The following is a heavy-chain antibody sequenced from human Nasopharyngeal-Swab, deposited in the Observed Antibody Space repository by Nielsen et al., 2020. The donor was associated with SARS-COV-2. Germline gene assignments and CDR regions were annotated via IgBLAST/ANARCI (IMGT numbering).Heavy chain of an antibody. CDR1: GGSISSYY. J-gene: IGHJ5*02. CDR3: ARQGYGDIGWFDP. V-gene: IGHV4-59*08. Sequence: SETLSLTCTVSGGSISSYYWSWIRQPPGKGLEWIGYIYYSGSTNYNPSLKSRVTISVDTSKNQFSLKLSSVTAADTAVYYCARQGYGDIGWFDPWGQGTLVTVSS. CDR2: IYYSGST. D-gene: IGHD4-17*01.